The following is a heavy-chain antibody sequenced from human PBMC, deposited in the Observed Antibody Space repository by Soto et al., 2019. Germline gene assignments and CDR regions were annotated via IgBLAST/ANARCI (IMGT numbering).Heavy chain of an antibody. Sequence: QVQLVQSGAEVKKPGASVKVSCKASGYTFTSYGISWVRQAPGQGLEWMGWISAYNGNTNYAQKLQGRVTMTTDTSTRTAYMELRSLRSDDTAVYYCARATVTTSDYYYYYMDVWGKGTTVTVSS. J-gene: IGHJ6*03. D-gene: IGHD4-17*01. CDR1: GYTFTSYG. CDR2: ISAYNGNT. CDR3: ARATVTTSDYYYYYMDV. V-gene: IGHV1-18*01.